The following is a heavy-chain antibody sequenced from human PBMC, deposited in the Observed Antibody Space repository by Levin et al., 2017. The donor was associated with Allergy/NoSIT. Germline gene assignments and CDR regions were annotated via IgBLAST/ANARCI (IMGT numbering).Heavy chain of an antibody. Sequence: GESLKISCAASGFTFSNAWMSWVRQAPGKGLEWVGRIKSKTDGGTTDYAAPVKGRFTISRDDSKNTLYLQMNSLKTEDTAVYYCTTSFMITFGGVIVSHKDYWGQGTLVTVSS. CDR3: TTSFMITFGGVIVSHKDY. CDR1: GFTFSNAW. D-gene: IGHD3-16*02. CDR2: IKSKTDGGTT. V-gene: IGHV3-15*01. J-gene: IGHJ4*02.